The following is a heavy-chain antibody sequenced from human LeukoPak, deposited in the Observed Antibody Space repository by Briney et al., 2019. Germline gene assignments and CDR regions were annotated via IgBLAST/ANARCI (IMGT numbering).Heavy chain of an antibody. CDR2: ISWNSGSI. CDR3: AKDSSGGNFDY. D-gene: IGHD6-19*01. CDR1: GFTFDDYA. Sequence: GGSLRLSCVASGFTFDDYAMHWVRQAPGKGLEWVSGISWNSGSIGYADSVKGRFTISRDNAKNSLYLQMNSLRTEDMALYYCAKDSSGGNFDYWGQGTLVTVSS. J-gene: IGHJ4*02. V-gene: IGHV3-9*03.